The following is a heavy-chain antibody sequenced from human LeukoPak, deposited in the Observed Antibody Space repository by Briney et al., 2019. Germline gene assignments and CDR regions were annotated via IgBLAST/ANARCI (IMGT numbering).Heavy chain of an antibody. Sequence: PGGSLRLSCAASGFTFSSYGMHWVRQAPGKGLEWIGEINHSGSTNYNPSLKSRVTISVDTSKNQFSLKLSSVTAADTAVYYCARGRYCSGGSCYDFDYWGQGTLVTVSS. CDR1: GFTFSSYG. J-gene: IGHJ4*02. D-gene: IGHD2-15*01. CDR2: INHSGST. V-gene: IGHV4-34*01. CDR3: ARGRYCSGGSCYDFDY.